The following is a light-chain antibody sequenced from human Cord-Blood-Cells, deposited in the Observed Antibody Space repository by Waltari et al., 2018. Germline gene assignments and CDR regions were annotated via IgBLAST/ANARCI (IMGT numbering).Light chain of an antibody. CDR2: LNSDGSH. J-gene: IGLJ3*02. Sequence: QLVLTQSPSASASLGASVKLTCTLSSGHSSYAIAWHQQQPEKGPRYLMKLNSDGSHSKGDGIPDRFSGSSSGAERYLTSSSLQSEDEADYYCSSYAGSNNLGVFGGGTKLTVL. CDR1: SGHSSYA. V-gene: IGLV4-69*01. CDR3: SSYAGSNNLGV.